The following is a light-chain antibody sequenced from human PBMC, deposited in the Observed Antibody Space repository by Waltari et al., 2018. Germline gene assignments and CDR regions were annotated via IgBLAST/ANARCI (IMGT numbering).Light chain of an antibody. CDR3: QQSYSTLWT. V-gene: IGKV1-39*01. Sequence: DIQMTQSPSSLSASVGDRVTITCRASQSISSYLNWYQQKPGKAPKILIYAASRLKSVVPSRFSCSGSGTEFTLTISSLQPEDFATYYCQQSYSTLWTFGQGTKVEIK. CDR1: QSISSY. J-gene: IGKJ1*01. CDR2: AAS.